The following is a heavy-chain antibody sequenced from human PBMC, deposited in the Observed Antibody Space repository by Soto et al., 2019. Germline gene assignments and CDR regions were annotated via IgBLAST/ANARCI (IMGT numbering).Heavy chain of an antibody. V-gene: IGHV3-15*01. CDR2: IKSKTDGGTT. D-gene: IGHD3-16*02. J-gene: IGHJ6*02. CDR3: ARDRVIRSQYYYYGMDV. Sequence: GGSLRLSCAASGFTFSNAWMSWVRQAPGKGLEWVGRIKSKTDGGTTDYAAPVKGRFTISRDDSKNTLYLQMNSLRAEDTAVYYCARDRVIRSQYYYYGMDVWGQGTTVTVYS. CDR1: GFTFSNAW.